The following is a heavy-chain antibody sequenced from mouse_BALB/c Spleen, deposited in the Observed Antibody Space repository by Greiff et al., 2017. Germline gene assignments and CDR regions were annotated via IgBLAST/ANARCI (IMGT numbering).Heavy chain of an antibody. CDR1: GYTFTSYV. Sequence: VQLQQSGPELVKPGASVKMSCKASGYTFTSYVMHWVKQKPGQGLEWIGYINPYNDGTKYNEKFKGKATLTSDKSSSTAYMELSSLTSEDSAVYYCARGRNYGNDEVFAYWGQGTLVTVSA. D-gene: IGHD2-2*01. CDR2: INPYNDGT. CDR3: ARGRNYGNDEVFAY. V-gene: IGHV1-14*01. J-gene: IGHJ3*01.